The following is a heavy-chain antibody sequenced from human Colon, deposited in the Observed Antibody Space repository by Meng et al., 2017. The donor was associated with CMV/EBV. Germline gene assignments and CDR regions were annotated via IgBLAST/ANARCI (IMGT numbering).Heavy chain of an antibody. V-gene: IGHV3-74*01. CDR1: GFTFSRHW. CDR2: INGDGTTT. Sequence: GESLKISCVASGFTFSRHWMHWVRQVPGKGPEWVSHINGDGTTTSHADSVKGRFTISRDNAKNTLFRQMNSLGADDTGVYFCTTDRVGAMFYTNPFDYWGQGTLVTVPS. CDR3: TTDRVGAMFYTNPFDY. D-gene: IGHD1-26*01. J-gene: IGHJ4*02.